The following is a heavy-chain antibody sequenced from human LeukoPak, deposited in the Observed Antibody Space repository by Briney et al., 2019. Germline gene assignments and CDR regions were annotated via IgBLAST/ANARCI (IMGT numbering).Heavy chain of an antibody. CDR2: IYYSGST. CDR1: GGSISSSSYY. CDR3: ARRVDYYGSGSYYFDY. J-gene: IGHJ4*02. D-gene: IGHD3-10*01. Sequence: TSETLSLTCTVSGGSISSSSYYWGWIRQPPGKGLEWIGSIYYSGSTYYNPSLKSRVTISVDTSKNQFSLKLSSVTAADTAVYYCARRVDYYGSGSYYFDYWGQGTLVTVSS. V-gene: IGHV4-39*01.